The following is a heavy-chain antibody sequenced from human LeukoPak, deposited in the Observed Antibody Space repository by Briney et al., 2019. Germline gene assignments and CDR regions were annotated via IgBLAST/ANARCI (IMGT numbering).Heavy chain of an antibody. Sequence: PGGSLRLSCAASGFTSSTYWMHWVRQAPGKGLVWVSRLNSDGSITSYADSVKGRFTISRDNAKNTLYLQMNSLRAEDTAGYYCCYGSGSPSDYWGQGTLVTVSS. CDR2: LNSDGSIT. D-gene: IGHD3-10*01. CDR3: CYGSGSPSDY. V-gene: IGHV3-74*01. CDR1: GFTSSTYW. J-gene: IGHJ4*02.